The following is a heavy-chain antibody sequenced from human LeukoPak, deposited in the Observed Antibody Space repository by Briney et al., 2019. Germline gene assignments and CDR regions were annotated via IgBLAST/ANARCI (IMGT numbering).Heavy chain of an antibody. D-gene: IGHD6-19*01. V-gene: IGHV4-4*07. CDR1: GGSISSYY. CDR3: ARGLAVAPDAFDI. CDR2: IYPGGST. Sequence: SETLSLTCSVSGGSISSYYWSWIRQPPGEGLERIGHIYPGGSTNYNPSLKSRVTMSVDTSKNQFSLKLSSVTAADTAVYYCARGLAVAPDAFDIWGQGTVVTVSS. J-gene: IGHJ3*02.